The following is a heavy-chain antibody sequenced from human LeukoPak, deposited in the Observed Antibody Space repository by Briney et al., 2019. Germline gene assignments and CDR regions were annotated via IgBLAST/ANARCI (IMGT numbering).Heavy chain of an antibody. V-gene: IGHV1-8*01. Sequence: GASEEISSTTSVYTFTTYDIKWGRHGPGQGLEWEGWMITKRSHTGYTKKSQGRVTMTRNTSISTAYMGLSSLRSEDTAVYYCASSLTSNDVMIDYWGQGTLVTVSS. D-gene: IGHD1-1*01. CDR3: ASSLTSNDVMIDY. J-gene: IGHJ4*02. CDR2: MITKRSHT. CDR1: VYTFTTYD.